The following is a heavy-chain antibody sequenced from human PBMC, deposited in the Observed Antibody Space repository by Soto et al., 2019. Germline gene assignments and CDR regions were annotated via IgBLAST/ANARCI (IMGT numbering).Heavy chain of an antibody. CDR1: GFTFSNAW. CDR2: IKSKTDGGTT. V-gene: IGHV3-15*07. Sequence: GGSLRLSCAASGFTFSNAWMNWVRQAPGKGLEWVGRIKSKTDGGTTDYAAPVKGRFTISRDDSKNTLYLQMNSLKTEDTAVYYCTTDKSATRITIFGVVPYGMDVWGQGTTVTVSS. J-gene: IGHJ6*02. D-gene: IGHD3-3*01. CDR3: TTDKSATRITIFGVVPYGMDV.